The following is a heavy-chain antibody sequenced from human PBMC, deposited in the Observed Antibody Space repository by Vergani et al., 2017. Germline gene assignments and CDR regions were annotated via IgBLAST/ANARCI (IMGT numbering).Heavy chain of an antibody. D-gene: IGHD3-10*01. CDR3: AKSLRRESVQFDS. Sequence: EVQLVQSGAEVKKPGESLKISCKGSGYRFTNYWIGWVRQMPGRGLEWMGFIYPEDSDTRYSPSFRGQVTISADKSINTAYLQWSSLKASDTAMYYCAKSLRRESVQFDSWGQGTLVTVSS. V-gene: IGHV5-51*01. CDR2: IYPEDSDT. CDR1: GYRFTNYW. J-gene: IGHJ4*02.